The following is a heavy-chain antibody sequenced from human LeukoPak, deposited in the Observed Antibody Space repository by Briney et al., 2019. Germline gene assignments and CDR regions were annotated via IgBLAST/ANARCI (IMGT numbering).Heavy chain of an antibody. D-gene: IGHD6-13*01. CDR1: GFTFSSYA. CDR3: ARIGAGSSRDY. CDR2: ISDRGGRT. V-gene: IGHV3-23*01. Sequence: GGSLRLSCAASGFTFSSYAMRWVRQAPGKGLEWVSGISDRGGRTYYADSVKGRFTISRDNSKNTLCLQMNSLRAEDTAVYYCARIGAGSSRDYWGQGTLVTVSS. J-gene: IGHJ4*02.